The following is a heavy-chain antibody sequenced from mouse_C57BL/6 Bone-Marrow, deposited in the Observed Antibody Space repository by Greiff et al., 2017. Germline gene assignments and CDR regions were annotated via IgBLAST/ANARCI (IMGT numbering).Heavy chain of an antibody. CDR1: GFNIKDDY. CDR3: TTWITTVVGV. D-gene: IGHD1-1*01. Sequence: EVQLQQSGAELVRPGASVKLSCTASGFNIKDDYMPWVKQRPEQGLEGIGWIDPENGDTEYASKFQGKATITADNSSNTAYLQLSCLTSEDTAVYYCTTWITTVVGVGGQGTMVTVSA. J-gene: IGHJ3*01. V-gene: IGHV14-4*01. CDR2: IDPENGDT.